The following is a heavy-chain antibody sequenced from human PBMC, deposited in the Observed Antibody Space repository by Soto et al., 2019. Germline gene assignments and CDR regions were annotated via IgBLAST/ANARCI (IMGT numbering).Heavy chain of an antibody. CDR2: INHSGST. V-gene: IGHV4-34*01. Sequence: SETLSLTCAVYGGSFSGYYWSWIRQPPGKGLEWIGEINHSGSTNYNPSLKSRVTISVDTSKNQFSLKLSSVTAADTAVYYCARARGNWINFDYWGQGTLVTVSS. J-gene: IGHJ4*02. CDR3: ARARGNWINFDY. D-gene: IGHD1-1*01. CDR1: GGSFSGYY.